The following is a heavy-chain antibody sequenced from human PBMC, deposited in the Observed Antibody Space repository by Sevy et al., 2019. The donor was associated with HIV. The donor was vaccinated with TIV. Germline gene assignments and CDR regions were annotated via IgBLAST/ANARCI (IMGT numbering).Heavy chain of an antibody. Sequence: GGSLRLSCTASEFTFSSHAVSWVRQAPGKGLEWVSAISGNGENTHYADSVRGRFTISRENFKNTLYLQMNSLRAEDTALYYWARDGRGISAFDIWGQGTMVTVSS. CDR1: EFTFSSHA. V-gene: IGHV3-23*01. D-gene: IGHD3-3*02. J-gene: IGHJ3*02. CDR2: ISGNGENT. CDR3: ARDGRGISAFDI.